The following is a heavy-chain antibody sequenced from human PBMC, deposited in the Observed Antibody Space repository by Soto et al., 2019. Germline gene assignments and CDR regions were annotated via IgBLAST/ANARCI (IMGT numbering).Heavy chain of an antibody. CDR3: TRGPRGSTWYLDY. Sequence: GSLRLSCTASGFTFGDYAMGWFRQAPGKGLEWVGFIRSKAYGGTTEYAASVKGRFTISRDDSKSIGYLQMNSLKIEDTAMYYCTRGPRGSTWYLDYWGQGTLVTVSS. D-gene: IGHD6-13*01. J-gene: IGHJ4*02. CDR2: IRSKAYGGTT. V-gene: IGHV3-49*03. CDR1: GFTFGDYA.